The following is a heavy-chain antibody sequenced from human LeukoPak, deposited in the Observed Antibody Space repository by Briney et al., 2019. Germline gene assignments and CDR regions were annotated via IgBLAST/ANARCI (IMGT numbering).Heavy chain of an antibody. J-gene: IGHJ4*02. Sequence: ASVKVSCKASGYTLTSYGISWVRQAPGQGLEWMGWISAYNGNTNYAQKLQGRVTMTTDTSTSTAYMELRSLRSDDTAVYYCARVGGVVVAAKIDYWGQGTLVTVSS. CDR2: ISAYNGNT. D-gene: IGHD2-15*01. CDR3: ARVGGVVVAAKIDY. V-gene: IGHV1-18*01. CDR1: GYTLTSYG.